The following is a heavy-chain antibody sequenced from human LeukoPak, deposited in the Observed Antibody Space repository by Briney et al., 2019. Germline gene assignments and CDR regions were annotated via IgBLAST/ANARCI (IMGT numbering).Heavy chain of an antibody. Sequence: ASVKVSCKASGYTFTSYGVSWVRQAPGQGLEWMGWISAYNGNTNYAQKLQGRVTMTTDTSTSTAYMELRSLRSDDTAVYYCGRGKVRNSVVVGLVAILDNWGKGTLVTVS. D-gene: IGHD2-15*01. CDR1: GYTFTSYG. CDR3: GRGKVRNSVVVGLVAILDN. V-gene: IGHV1-18*01. CDR2: ISAYNGNT. J-gene: IGHJ4*02.